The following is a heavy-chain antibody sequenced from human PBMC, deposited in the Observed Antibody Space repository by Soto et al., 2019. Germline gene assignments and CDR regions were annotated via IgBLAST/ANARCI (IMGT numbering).Heavy chain of an antibody. V-gene: IGHV1-18*01. D-gene: IGHD3-10*01. CDR2: INVYNADT. J-gene: IGHJ6*03. Sequence: ASVKVSCKDSGYSFIAYGISWVRQAPGQGLEWMGWINVYNADTKYAKKFQGRVTMTTDTSTSTAHMELRSLRSDDTAVYYCARYYYYGAGNYYRGNYFYYYMDVWGKGTTVTVSS. CDR1: GYSFIAYG. CDR3: ARYYYYGAGNYYRGNYFYYYMDV.